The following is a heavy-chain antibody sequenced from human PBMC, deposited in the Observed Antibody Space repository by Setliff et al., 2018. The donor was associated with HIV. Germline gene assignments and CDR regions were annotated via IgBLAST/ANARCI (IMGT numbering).Heavy chain of an antibody. Sequence: GASVKVSCKASGYTFSSYGISWVRQTPGRGLEWMGWISAANGKKYYAPKVHDRITLTMDISTTTAHLQLRSLRSEDTAVYYCAIDVIGGWLRPMPDYWGPGTLVTV. CDR1: GYTFSSYG. J-gene: IGHJ4*02. CDR2: ISAANGKK. CDR3: AIDVIGGWLRPMPDY. D-gene: IGHD5-12*01. V-gene: IGHV1-18*01.